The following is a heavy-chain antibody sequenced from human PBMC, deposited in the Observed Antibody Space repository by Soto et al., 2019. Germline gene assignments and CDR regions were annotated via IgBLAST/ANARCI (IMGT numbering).Heavy chain of an antibody. D-gene: IGHD3-22*01. CDR2: MIPIFGTS. V-gene: IGHV1-69*13. CDR1: GGTFSSYA. Sequence: SVKVFCEASGGTFSSYAFSWVRRAPREELEWMGGMIPIFGTSNYEQQFQGSVAITADDSTSTAYMVLSSLRSEDTAVYYCARSYDSSGYYEYYFDYWGQGTLVTVSS. J-gene: IGHJ4*01. CDR3: ARSYDSSGYYEYYFDY.